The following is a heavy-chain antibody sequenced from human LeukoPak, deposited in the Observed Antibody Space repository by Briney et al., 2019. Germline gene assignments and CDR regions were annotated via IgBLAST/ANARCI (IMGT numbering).Heavy chain of an antibody. CDR2: IYHSGST. J-gene: IGHJ4*02. D-gene: IGHD4-17*01. Sequence: SQTLSLTCAVSGGSISSGGYSWSWIRQPPGKGLEWIGYIYHSGSTYYNPSLKSRVTISVDRSKNQFSLKLSSVTAADTAVYYCARGDGAHYFDYWGRGTLVTVSS. CDR3: ARGDGAHYFDY. V-gene: IGHV4-30-2*01. CDR1: GGSISSGGYS.